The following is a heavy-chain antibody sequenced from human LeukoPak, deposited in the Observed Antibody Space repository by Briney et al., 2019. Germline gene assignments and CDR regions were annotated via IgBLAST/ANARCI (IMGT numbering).Heavy chain of an antibody. D-gene: IGHD3-10*01. CDR1: GGSVSSGSYY. Sequence: SETLSLTCTVSGGSVSSGSYYWSWIRQPPGKGLEWIGYIYYSGSTNYSPSLKSRVTISVDTSKNQFSLKLSSVTAADTAVYYCARLARFGGLLVYYFDYWGQGTLVTVSS. CDR2: IYYSGST. CDR3: ARLARFGGLLVYYFDY. J-gene: IGHJ4*02. V-gene: IGHV4-61*01.